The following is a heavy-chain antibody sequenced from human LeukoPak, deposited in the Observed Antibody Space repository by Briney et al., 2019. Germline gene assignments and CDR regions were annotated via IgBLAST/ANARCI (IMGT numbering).Heavy chain of an antibody. J-gene: IGHJ4*02. CDR1: GYTFTNYG. V-gene: IGHV1-18*01. Sequence: ASVKVSCKASGYTFTNYGITWVRQAPGQGLEWMGWISAHDGTRNYALKHEDRVTMTTDTSTSTAYMELRGLRSDDTAVYYCARRSTLYSSGRFYFDYWGQGTLVTDSS. D-gene: IGHD6-19*01. CDR2: ISAHDGTR. CDR3: ARRSTLYSSGRFYFDY.